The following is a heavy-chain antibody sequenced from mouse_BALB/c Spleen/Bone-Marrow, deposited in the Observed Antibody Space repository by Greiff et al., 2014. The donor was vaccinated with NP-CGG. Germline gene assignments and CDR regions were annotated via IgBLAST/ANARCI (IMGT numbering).Heavy chain of an antibody. CDR1: GYTFTNYW. D-gene: IGHD4-1*01. CDR2: IDPNTYYT. V-gene: IGHV1-7*01. CDR3: ARYWDAY. J-gene: IGHJ3*01. Sequence: QVQLKESRAELAKPGASVKMSCKASGYTFTNYWMHLVKQRPGQGLEWIGYIDPNTYYTRYNQKLKDTATLTANKSSSTAYLQLSSLTSEDSAVYYCARYWDAYWGQGTLVTVSA.